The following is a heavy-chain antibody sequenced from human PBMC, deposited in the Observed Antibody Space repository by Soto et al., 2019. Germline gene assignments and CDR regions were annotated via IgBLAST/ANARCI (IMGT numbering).Heavy chain of an antibody. CDR2: ISAHNGNT. CDR3: ARGRYGDY. CDR1: GYDFTTYG. D-gene: IGHD1-1*01. Sequence: QVHLVQSGAEVKNPGASVKVSCKGSGYDFTTYGITWVRQAPGQGLEWMAWISAHNGNTNYAPNLQGRVTVTRDTSTSAAYIELRSLRSDDTAAYYCARGRYGDYWGQGDLVTVSS. J-gene: IGHJ4*02. V-gene: IGHV1-18*01.